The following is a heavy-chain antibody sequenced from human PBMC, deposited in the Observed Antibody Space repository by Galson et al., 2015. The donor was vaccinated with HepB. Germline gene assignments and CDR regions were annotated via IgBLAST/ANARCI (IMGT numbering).Heavy chain of an antibody. J-gene: IGHJ4*02. CDR1: GFTFSSYA. V-gene: IGHV3-30*04. CDR2: ISYDGSNK. Sequence: SLRLSCAASGFTFSSYAMHWVRQAPGKGLEWVAVISYDGSNKYYADSVKGRFTISRDNSKNTLYLQMNSLRAEDTAVYYCAKGGAQLLWFGELLLTSFDYWGQGTLVTVSS. CDR3: AKGGAQLLWFGELLLTSFDY. D-gene: IGHD3-10*01.